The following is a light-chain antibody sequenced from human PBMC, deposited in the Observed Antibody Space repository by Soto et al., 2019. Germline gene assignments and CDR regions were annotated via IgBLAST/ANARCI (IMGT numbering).Light chain of an antibody. CDR1: SSNIGAGYD. Sequence: QSVLTQPPSVSGAPGQRVTISCTGSSSNIGAGYDVHWYQQVPGTAPKLLIYDNNNRPSGVPDRFSGSQSGTSASLAITGLQAEDEADYYCQAYDSSLSGGVFGEGTKLTVL. V-gene: IGLV1-40*01. J-gene: IGLJ3*02. CDR2: DNN. CDR3: QAYDSSLSGGV.